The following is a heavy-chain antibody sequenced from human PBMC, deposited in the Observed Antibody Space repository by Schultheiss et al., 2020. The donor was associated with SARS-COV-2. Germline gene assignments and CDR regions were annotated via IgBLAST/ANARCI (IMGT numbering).Heavy chain of an antibody. V-gene: IGHV4-34*01. CDR3: ARVAISSSFQYQFDS. CDR2: INHSGST. D-gene: IGHD2-2*01. Sequence: SETLSLTCAVYGGSFSGYYWSWIRQPPGKGLEWIGEINHSGSTNYNPSLKSRVTISVDTSKNQFSLELASVTAADTAVYYCARVAISSSFQYQFDSWSQGTLVTVSS. J-gene: IGHJ4*02. CDR1: GGSFSGYY.